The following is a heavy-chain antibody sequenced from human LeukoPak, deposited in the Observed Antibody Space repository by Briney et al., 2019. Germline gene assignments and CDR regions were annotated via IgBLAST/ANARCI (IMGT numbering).Heavy chain of an antibody. J-gene: IGHJ3*02. CDR3: AKTHYYDFWSGYFPNAFDI. Sequence: GGSLRLSCAASGFTFSSYGMHWVRQAPGKGLEWVAVISYDGSNKYYADSVKGRFTISRDNSKNTLYLQMNSLRAEDTAVYYCAKTHYYDFWSGYFPNAFDIWGQGIMVTVSS. CDR1: GFTFSSYG. CDR2: ISYDGSNK. V-gene: IGHV3-30*18. D-gene: IGHD3-3*01.